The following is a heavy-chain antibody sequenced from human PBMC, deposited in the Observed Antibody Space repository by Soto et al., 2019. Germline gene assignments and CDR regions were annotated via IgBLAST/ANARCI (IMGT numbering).Heavy chain of an antibody. CDR3: ARDRGVAAAGTSFRATTSYYYGMDV. J-gene: IGHJ6*02. CDR2: INPNSGGT. D-gene: IGHD6-13*01. Sequence: GASVKVSCKASGYTFTGYYMHWVRQAPGQGLEWMGWINPNSGGTNYAQKFQGWVTMTRDTSISTAYMELSRLRSDDTAVYYCARDRGVAAAGTSFRATTSYYYGMDVWGQGTTVTVSS. CDR1: GYTFTGYY. V-gene: IGHV1-2*04.